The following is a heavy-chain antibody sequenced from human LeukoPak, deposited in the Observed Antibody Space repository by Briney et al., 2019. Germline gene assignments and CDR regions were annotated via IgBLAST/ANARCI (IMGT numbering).Heavy chain of an antibody. CDR2: ISGSGGST. J-gene: IGHJ4*02. D-gene: IGHD3-10*01. Sequence: PEGSLRLSCAASGFTFSSYAMSWVRQAPGKGLEWVSAISGSGGSTYYADSVKGRFTISRDNSKNTLYLQMNSLRAEDTAVYYCAKDRITMVRGVIITNAYYFDYWGQGTLVTVSS. CDR1: GFTFSSYA. V-gene: IGHV3-23*01. CDR3: AKDRITMVRGVIITNAYYFDY.